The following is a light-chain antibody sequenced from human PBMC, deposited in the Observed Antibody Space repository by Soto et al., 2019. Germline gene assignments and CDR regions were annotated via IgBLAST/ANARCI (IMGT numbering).Light chain of an antibody. Sequence: QSVLTQPPSVSAAPGQKAPISCLGGSSNIGNNYVSWYQQLPGTAPKLLIYENNKRPSGIPDRFSGSKSGTSATLGITGLQTGDEADYYCGTWDSSLSAGVFGGGTKLTVL. CDR3: GTWDSSLSAGV. V-gene: IGLV1-51*02. J-gene: IGLJ2*01. CDR2: ENN. CDR1: SSNIGNNY.